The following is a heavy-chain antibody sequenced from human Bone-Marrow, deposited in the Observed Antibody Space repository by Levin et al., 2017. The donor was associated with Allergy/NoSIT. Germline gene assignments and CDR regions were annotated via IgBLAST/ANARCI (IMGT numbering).Heavy chain of an antibody. J-gene: IGHJ6*02. CDR1: GYTFSSFG. V-gene: IGHV7-4-1*02. D-gene: IGHD6-13*01. CDR2: IHTSTGNP. CDR3: ARKGWARGPTAAPGIYGMDV. Sequence: GESLKISCKASGYTFSSFGLNWVRQAPGQGLVWMGWIHTSTGNPTYAQDFTGRFVFSLDTSVSTAYLQISSLKAEDTAVYYCARKGWARGPTAAPGIYGMDVWGQGTTVTVSS.